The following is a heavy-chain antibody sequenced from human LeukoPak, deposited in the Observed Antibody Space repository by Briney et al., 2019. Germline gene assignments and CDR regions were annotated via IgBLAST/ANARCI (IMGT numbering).Heavy chain of an antibody. Sequence: ASVKVSCKASGYSFSSYGITWVRQAPGQGLEWMGWISAYNGNTKYAQKLQGRVTMTTDTSTTTAYKELRSLRSDDTAVYYCARDVTVADTWGQGTLVTVSS. D-gene: IGHD6-19*01. CDR3: ARDVTVADT. CDR2: ISAYNGNT. V-gene: IGHV1-18*01. CDR1: GYSFSSYG. J-gene: IGHJ4*02.